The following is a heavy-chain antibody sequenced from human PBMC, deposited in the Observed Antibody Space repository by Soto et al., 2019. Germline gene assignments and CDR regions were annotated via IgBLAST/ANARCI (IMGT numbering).Heavy chain of an antibody. CDR3: ARDLRGAARLWFDP. CDR1: GGTFSSYA. J-gene: IGHJ5*02. V-gene: IGHV1-69*06. D-gene: IGHD6-6*01. CDR2: IIPIFGTA. Sequence: LVKVSCKASGGTFSSYAISWVRQAPGQGLEWMGGIIPIFGTANYAQKFQGRVTITADKSTSTAYMELSSLRSEDTAVYYCARDLRGAARLWFDPWGQGTLVTVSS.